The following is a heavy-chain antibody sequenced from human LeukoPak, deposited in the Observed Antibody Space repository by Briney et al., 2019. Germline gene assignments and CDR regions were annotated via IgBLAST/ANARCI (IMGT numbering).Heavy chain of an antibody. CDR2: INHSGST. D-gene: IGHD6-19*01. Sequence: SETLSLTCAVYGGSFSGYYWSWIRQPPGKGLEWIGEINHSGSTNYNPSLKSRVTISVDTSKNQFSLKLSSVTAADTAVYYCARGSIPGYSSGWSPFDYWGQGTLVTASS. V-gene: IGHV4-34*01. J-gene: IGHJ4*02. CDR1: GGSFSGYY. CDR3: ARGSIPGYSSGWSPFDY.